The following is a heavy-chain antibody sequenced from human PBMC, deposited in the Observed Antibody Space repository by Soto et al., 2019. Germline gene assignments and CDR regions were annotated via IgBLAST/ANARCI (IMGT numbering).Heavy chain of an antibody. Sequence: SETLSLTCTVSGGSISSGDYYWAWIRRPPGKGLECIGSIYYDGSTNYNPSLKSRVTISVDTSKNQFSLKLSSVTAADTAVYYCARGFEWFPWGYYYYGMDVWGQGTTVTVSS. CDR2: IYYDGST. J-gene: IGHJ6*02. D-gene: IGHD3-9*01. V-gene: IGHV4-39*07. CDR1: GGSISSGDYY. CDR3: ARGFEWFPWGYYYYGMDV.